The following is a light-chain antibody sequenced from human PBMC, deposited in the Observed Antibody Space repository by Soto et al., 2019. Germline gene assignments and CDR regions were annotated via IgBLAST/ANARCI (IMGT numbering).Light chain of an antibody. Sequence: QSVLTQPPSVSGAPGQRVTISCTGSSSNIGAGYDVHWYQHLPGTAPKLLIYDNNNRHSGVPDRFSGSKSGTSASLAITGLQAEDEADYYCQSYDNGLSAWVFGGGTKLTVL. CDR2: DNN. V-gene: IGLV1-40*01. J-gene: IGLJ3*02. CDR3: QSYDNGLSAWV. CDR1: SSNIGAGYD.